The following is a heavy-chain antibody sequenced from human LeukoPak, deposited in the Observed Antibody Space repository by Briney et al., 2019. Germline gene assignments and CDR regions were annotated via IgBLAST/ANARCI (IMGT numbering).Heavy chain of an antibody. Sequence: GGSLRLSCAASGFTFSSYWMTWVRQAPGKGLEWVALIPYDGSNKYYADSVKGRFTVSRDNSKNTLYLQMNSLRAEDTAVYYCVRGAYSSSWLNFDYWGQGTLVTVSS. V-gene: IGHV3-30*03. CDR1: GFTFSSYW. D-gene: IGHD6-13*01. CDR3: VRGAYSSSWLNFDY. CDR2: IPYDGSNK. J-gene: IGHJ4*02.